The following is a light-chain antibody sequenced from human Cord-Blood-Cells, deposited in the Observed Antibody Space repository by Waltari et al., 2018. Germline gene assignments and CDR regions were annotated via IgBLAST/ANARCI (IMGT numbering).Light chain of an antibody. Sequence: DIQMTQSPSSLSASVGDRVTITCRASQSISSYLNWYQQKPGKAPKLLSYAASSLQSWVPSRFSGSGSGTDFTLTISRLQPEDFATYYCQQSYSTPPITFGQGTRLEIK. CDR3: QQSYSTPPIT. V-gene: IGKV1-39*01. CDR1: QSISSY. CDR2: AAS. J-gene: IGKJ5*01.